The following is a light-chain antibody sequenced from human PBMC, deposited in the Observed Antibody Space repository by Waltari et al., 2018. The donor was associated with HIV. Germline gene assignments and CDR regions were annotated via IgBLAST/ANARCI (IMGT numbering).Light chain of an antibody. Sequence: EIVMLQSPATLSVSPGERATLSCRASQSVSSKLAWYQQKPGQAPRLLIYGASTRSTGIPGRFSGSESGTDFTLTISRLEPEDFAVYYCQQYGSSPLTFGGGTKVEIK. CDR2: GAS. CDR1: QSVSSK. CDR3: QQYGSSPLT. V-gene: IGKV3D-15*02. J-gene: IGKJ4*01.